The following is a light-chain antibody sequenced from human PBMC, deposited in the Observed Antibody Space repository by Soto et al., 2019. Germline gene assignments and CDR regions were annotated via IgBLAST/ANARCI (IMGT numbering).Light chain of an antibody. Sequence: QSVLTQPPSASGSPGQSVTISCTGTNSDVGGYNYVSWYQQHPGKAPKLMIYEVSKRPSGVPDRFSGSKSGNTASLTVSGLQAEDEAGYYCSSYAGSNIVVFGGGTKVTVL. CDR1: NSDVGGYNY. J-gene: IGLJ2*01. V-gene: IGLV2-8*01. CDR3: SSYAGSNIVV. CDR2: EVS.